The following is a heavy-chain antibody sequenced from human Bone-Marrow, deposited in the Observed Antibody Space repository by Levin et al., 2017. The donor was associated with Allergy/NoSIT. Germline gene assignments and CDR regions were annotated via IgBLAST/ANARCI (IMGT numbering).Heavy chain of an antibody. D-gene: IGHD4-11*01. CDR2: ILYDGNFQ. Sequence: GGSLRLSCAASGFTFSRHAMHWVRQAPGKGLEWVASILYDGNFQHYVDSVKGRFAISRDNSKNTLYLQMNSLRPEDRALYYCTRDRSYSSVTNDAFDIWGQGTLVTVSS. J-gene: IGHJ3*02. CDR1: GFTFSRHA. CDR3: TRDRSYSSVTNDAFDI. V-gene: IGHV3-30*09.